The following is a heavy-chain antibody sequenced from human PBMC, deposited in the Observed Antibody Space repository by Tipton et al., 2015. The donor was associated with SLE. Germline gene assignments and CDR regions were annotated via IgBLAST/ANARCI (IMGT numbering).Heavy chain of an antibody. V-gene: IGHV4-59*01. J-gene: IGHJ3*02. CDR1: GGSITNYY. D-gene: IGHD5-12*01. CDR3: ARVMTDGYRDYVYVTDAFDM. Sequence: TLSLTCSVSGGSITNYYWIWLRRPPGKGLEGIGSIYYSGSTNYNPPPQNRVTISVDTSNNQFSLKLSSVTATDTAMYYCARVMTDGYRDYVYVTDAFDMWGQGTMVTVSS. CDR2: IYYSGST.